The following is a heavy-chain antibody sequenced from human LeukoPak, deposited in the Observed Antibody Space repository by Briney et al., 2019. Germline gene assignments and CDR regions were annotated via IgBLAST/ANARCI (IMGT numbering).Heavy chain of an antibody. V-gene: IGHV4-59*01. CDR2: IYYSGST. D-gene: IGHD6-13*01. J-gene: IGHJ5*02. CDR3: AREDGAAAVFP. Sequence: SSETLSLTCTVSGGSISSYYWSWLRQPPGKGLEWIGYIYYSGSTNYNPSLKSRVTISVDTSKNQFSLKLSSVTAADTAVYYCAREDGAAAVFPWGQGTLVTVSS. CDR1: GGSISSYY.